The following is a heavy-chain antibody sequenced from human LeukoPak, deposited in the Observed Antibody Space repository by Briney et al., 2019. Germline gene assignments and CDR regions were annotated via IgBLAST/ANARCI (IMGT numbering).Heavy chain of an antibody. D-gene: IGHD1-1*01. Sequence: SVKVSCKASGGTFSSYAISWVRQAPGQGLEWMGGIIPIFGTANYAQKFQGRVTITADESTSTAYMELSSLRSEDTAVYYCARGPTRRQTYTTKNWFDPWGQGTLVTVSS. CDR2: IIPIFGTA. CDR3: ARGPTRRQTYTTKNWFDP. J-gene: IGHJ5*02. CDR1: GGTFSSYA. V-gene: IGHV1-69*13.